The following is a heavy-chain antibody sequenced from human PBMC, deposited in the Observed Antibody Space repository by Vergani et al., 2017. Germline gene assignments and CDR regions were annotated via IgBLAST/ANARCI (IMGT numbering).Heavy chain of an antibody. CDR3: ARGEDGPYDYVWGSYLKGWTLNWFDP. Sequence: EVQLVESGGGLVQPGGSLRLSCAASGFTFSSYWMHWVRQAPGKGLVWVSRINSDGSSTSYADSVKGRFTISRDNAKNTLYLQMNSLRAEDTAVYYCARGEDGPYDYVWGSYLKGWTLNWFDPWGQGTLVTVSS. D-gene: IGHD3-16*02. V-gene: IGHV3-74*01. CDR2: INSDGSST. CDR1: GFTFSSYW. J-gene: IGHJ5*02.